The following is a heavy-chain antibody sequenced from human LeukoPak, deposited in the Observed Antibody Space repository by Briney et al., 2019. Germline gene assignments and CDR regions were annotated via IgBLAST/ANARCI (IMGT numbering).Heavy chain of an antibody. CDR2: IYPADSDT. J-gene: IGHJ4*02. Sequence: GESLRISCKGPGYRFTSYWIGWVRPMPGKGLEWMGIIYPADSDTRYSPPFQGHVTISADKSISTAYLQWSSLKASDTAMYYCARQIYLGSGDYWGQGTLVTVSS. D-gene: IGHD7-27*01. CDR1: GYRFTSYW. CDR3: ARQIYLGSGDY. V-gene: IGHV5-51*01.